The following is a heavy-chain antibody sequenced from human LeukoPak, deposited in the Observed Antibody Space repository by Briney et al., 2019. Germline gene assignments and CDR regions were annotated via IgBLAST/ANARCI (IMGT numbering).Heavy chain of an antibody. CDR2: ISGDGDAT. CDR1: GFTFNDFA. J-gene: IGHJ4*02. Sequence: GGSLRLSCAASGFTFNDFAMGWVRQAPGKGLEWVSRISGDGDATKYAASVKGRFTISRDNSRNTLYLQMNSLRAEDTAVYYCAREEYWGQGTLVTVSS. CDR3: AREEY. V-gene: IGHV3-23*01.